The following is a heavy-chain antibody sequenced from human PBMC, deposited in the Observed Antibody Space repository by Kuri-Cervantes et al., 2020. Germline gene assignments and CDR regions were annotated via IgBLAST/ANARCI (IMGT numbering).Heavy chain of an antibody. Sequence: GGSLRLSCAASGFTFSSYSMNWVRQAPGKGLEWVSSISSSSSYIYYADSVKGRFTISRDNAKNSLYLQMNSLRAEDTAVYYCARTGWDMVRGVIISYYFDYWGQGTLVTVSS. D-gene: IGHD3-10*01. J-gene: IGHJ4*02. CDR3: ARTGWDMVRGVIISYYFDY. V-gene: IGHV3-21*01. CDR1: GFTFSSYS. CDR2: ISSSSSYI.